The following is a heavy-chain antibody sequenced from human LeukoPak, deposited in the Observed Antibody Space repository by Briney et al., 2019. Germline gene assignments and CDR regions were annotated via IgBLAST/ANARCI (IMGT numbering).Heavy chain of an antibody. CDR1: GYTFTSYA. CDR2: INAGNGNT. J-gene: IGHJ5*02. CDR3: ARDPWDLGYCSGGSCYPGNNWFDP. V-gene: IGHV1-3*01. D-gene: IGHD2-15*01. Sequence: WASVKVSCKASGYTFTSYAMPWVRQAPGQRLEWMGWINAGNGNTKYSQKFQGRVTITRDTSASTAHVELSSLRSEDTSVYYCARDPWDLGYCSGGSCYPGNNWFDPWGQRTLVTVSS.